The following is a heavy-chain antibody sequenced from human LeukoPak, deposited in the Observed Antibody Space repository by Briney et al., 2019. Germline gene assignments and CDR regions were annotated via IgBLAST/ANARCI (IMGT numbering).Heavy chain of an antibody. CDR1: GFTFSSYS. Sequence: GGSLRLSCAASGFTFSSYSMSWVRQAPGKGLEWVSSIGGSGGTTYYADSVQGRFTISRDNSKNTLYLQMNSLGAEDTTVYYCAKDLSWFGGSLATFGYWGQGTLATVSS. CDR2: IGGSGGTT. V-gene: IGHV3-23*01. CDR3: AKDLSWFGGSLATFGY. J-gene: IGHJ4*02. D-gene: IGHD3-10*01.